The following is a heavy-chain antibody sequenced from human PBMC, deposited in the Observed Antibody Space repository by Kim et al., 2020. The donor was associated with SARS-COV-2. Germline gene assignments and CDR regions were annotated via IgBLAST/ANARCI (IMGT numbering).Heavy chain of an antibody. D-gene: IGHD2-2*01. Sequence: GGSLRLSCAASGFTFSSYAMSWVRQAPGKGLEWVSAISGSGGSTYYADSVKGRFTISRDNSKNTLYLQMNSLRAEDTAVYYCAKGVVTAAPTTYYYYGMDVWGQWTTVTVS. CDR3: AKGVVTAAPTTYYYYGMDV. J-gene: IGHJ6*02. V-gene: IGHV3-23*01. CDR2: ISGSGGST. CDR1: GFTFSSYA.